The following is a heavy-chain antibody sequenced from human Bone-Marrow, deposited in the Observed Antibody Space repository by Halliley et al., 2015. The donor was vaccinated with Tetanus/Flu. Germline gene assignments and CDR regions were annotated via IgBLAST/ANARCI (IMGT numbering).Heavy chain of an antibody. CDR2: IYPGASDP. V-gene: IGHV5-51*01. J-gene: IGHJ4*02. CDR3: ARRQYERFSFDY. D-gene: IGHD4-4*01. Sequence: RGRWGIIYPGASDPRYPPPFRGRVTISGDKSSDPPYLQGTSLKASDTATYYCARRQYERFSFDYWGQGTLVTVSS.